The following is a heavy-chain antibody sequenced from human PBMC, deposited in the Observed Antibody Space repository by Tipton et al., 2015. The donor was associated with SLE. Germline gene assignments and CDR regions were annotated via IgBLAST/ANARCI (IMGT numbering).Heavy chain of an antibody. J-gene: IGHJ4*02. CDR3: ARGYYGSGSSDY. CDR2: MNPNSGNT. Sequence: QSGPEVKKPGASVKVSCKASGYTFTSYDINWVRQATGQGLEWMGWMNPNSGNTGHAQKFQGRVTMTRNTSISTAYMELSSLRSEDTAVYYCARGYYGSGSSDYWGQGTLVTVSS. CDR1: GYTFTSYD. D-gene: IGHD3-10*01. V-gene: IGHV1-8*01.